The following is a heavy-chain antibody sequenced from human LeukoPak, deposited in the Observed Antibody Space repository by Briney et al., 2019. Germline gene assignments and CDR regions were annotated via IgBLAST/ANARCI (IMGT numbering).Heavy chain of an antibody. V-gene: IGHV4-31*03. CDR2: IFSNGRT. J-gene: IGHJ4*02. Sequence: SQTLSLTCTLSSGSTNLGGSYLSWARQPPGKGLEWLDDIFSNGRTYYKPSPESRLTISGASSKTKFSPRLTSVTAAETAGYHCAIAERDYFGSGSFDRCGQGTLVTVSS. CDR1: SGSTNLGGSY. CDR3: AIAERDYFGSGSFDR. D-gene: IGHD3-10*01.